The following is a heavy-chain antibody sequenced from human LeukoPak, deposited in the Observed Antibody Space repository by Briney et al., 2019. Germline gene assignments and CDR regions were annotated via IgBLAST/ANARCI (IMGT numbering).Heavy chain of an antibody. CDR2: IYPGDSDT. D-gene: IGHD3-10*01. V-gene: IGHV5-51*01. CDR1: GYSFTSYW. Sequence: GESLKISCKGSGYSFTSYWIGWARQMPGKGLEWMGIIYPGDSDTRYSPSFQGQVTISADKSISTAYLQWSSLKASDTAMYYCARHGLWFGELLPNWFDPWGQGTLVTVSS. J-gene: IGHJ5*02. CDR3: ARHGLWFGELLPNWFDP.